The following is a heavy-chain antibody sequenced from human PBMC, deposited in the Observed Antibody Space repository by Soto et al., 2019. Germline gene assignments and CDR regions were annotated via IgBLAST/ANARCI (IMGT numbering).Heavy chain of an antibody. Sequence: PSETLSLTCTVSSASITSEQRWTWVRQPPGKGLEWIGEIHHTGITNNNPSLKRRVTMSVDKSKNQFSLNLNSVTAADTAVYYCARSFGWYAIDQWGQGTLVTVSS. V-gene: IGHV4-4*02. CDR1: SASITSEQR. J-gene: IGHJ4*02. D-gene: IGHD6-19*01. CDR3: ARSFGWYAIDQ. CDR2: IHHTGIT.